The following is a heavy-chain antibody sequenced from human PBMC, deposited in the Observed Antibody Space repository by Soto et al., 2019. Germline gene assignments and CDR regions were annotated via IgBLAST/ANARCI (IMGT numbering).Heavy chain of an antibody. CDR3: TRDGGAPIFGVVIIPNGDYYYYMDV. CDR1: GFTFGDYA. V-gene: IGHV3-49*03. CDR2: IRSKAYGGTT. J-gene: IGHJ6*03. D-gene: IGHD3-3*01. Sequence: GGSLRLSCTASGFTFGDYAMSWFRQAPGKGLEWVGFIRSKAYGGTTEYAASVKGRFTISRDDSKSIAYLQMNSLKTEDTAVYYCTRDGGAPIFGVVIIPNGDYYYYMDVWGKGTTVTVSS.